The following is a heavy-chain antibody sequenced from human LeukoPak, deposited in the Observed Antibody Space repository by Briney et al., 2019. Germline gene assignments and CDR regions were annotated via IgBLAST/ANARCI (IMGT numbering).Heavy chain of an antibody. V-gene: IGHV4-4*02. CDR1: GGSISSSNW. CDR3: ARDGDYYDSSGYPRGGFDY. CDR2: IYQDGTT. D-gene: IGHD3-22*01. Sequence: SGTLSLTCAVSGGSISSSNWWSWVRQPPGKGLEWIGSIYQDGTTYYTPSLKSRVTISVDTSKNQFSLKLSSVTAADTAVYYCARDGDYYDSSGYPRGGFDYWGQGTLVTVSS. J-gene: IGHJ4*02.